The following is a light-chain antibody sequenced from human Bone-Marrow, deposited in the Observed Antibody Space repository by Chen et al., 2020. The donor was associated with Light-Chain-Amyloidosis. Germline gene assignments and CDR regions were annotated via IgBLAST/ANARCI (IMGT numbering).Light chain of an antibody. J-gene: IGLJ6*01. CDR3: GTWDNRLSAVI. Sequence: QSVLTQPPSVSAAPGQKVTISCSGSSSNIGKNFVTWYRQVPGAAPKVVIFDNDKRPSGIPDLFSGSKSAASATLGITGLQTGDEADYYCGTWDNRLSAVIFGGGTRVTVL. CDR1: SSNIGKNF. V-gene: IGLV1-51*01. CDR2: DND.